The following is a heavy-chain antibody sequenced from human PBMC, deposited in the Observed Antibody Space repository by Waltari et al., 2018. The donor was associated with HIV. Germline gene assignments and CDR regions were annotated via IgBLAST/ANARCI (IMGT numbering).Heavy chain of an antibody. V-gene: IGHV1-2*06. CDR1: GYSFTAYY. CDR2: INPISGYT. Sequence: QVQLVQSGAELKKPGASVEFSCRASGYSFTAYYVHWVRQAPGQGLQWMGQINPISGYTNIPLTFQGRITMTRDTSSGAVFMELRGLKFNDTALYYCARGESVSVSKIPPGYRFDFWGQGTLITVSS. J-gene: IGHJ4*02. D-gene: IGHD2-15*01. CDR3: ARGESVSVSKIPPGYRFDF.